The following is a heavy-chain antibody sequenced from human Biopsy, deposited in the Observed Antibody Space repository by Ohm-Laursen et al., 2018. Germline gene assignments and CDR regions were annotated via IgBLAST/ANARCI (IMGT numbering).Heavy chain of an antibody. CDR3: AADINVWNVNY. CDR1: GYTLNALS. Sequence: SVKVSCKVSGYTLNALSMHWVRQAPGRGLEWMGGFAPENGKTIYAQKFQGRITMTEDTSTDTAYMELSSLRSEDTAVYYCAADINVWNVNYWGQGTQVTVSS. CDR2: FAPENGKT. D-gene: IGHD1-1*01. J-gene: IGHJ4*02. V-gene: IGHV1-24*01.